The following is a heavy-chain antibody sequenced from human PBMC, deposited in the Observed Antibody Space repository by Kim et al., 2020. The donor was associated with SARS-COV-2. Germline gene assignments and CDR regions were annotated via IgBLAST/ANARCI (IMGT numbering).Heavy chain of an antibody. CDR3: ARDRGLVVPAAIHSFDY. V-gene: IGHV3-11*04. Sequence: VNGRFPISKDHAKNSLYVQMNSLRAEDTAVYYCARDRGLVVPAAIHSFDYWGQGTLVTVSS. D-gene: IGHD2-2*01. J-gene: IGHJ4*02.